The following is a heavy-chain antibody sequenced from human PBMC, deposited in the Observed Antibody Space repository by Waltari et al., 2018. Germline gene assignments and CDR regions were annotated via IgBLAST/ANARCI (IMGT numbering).Heavy chain of an antibody. J-gene: IGHJ3*02. CDR3: ARDRPFYDYIWGSYRYGAFDI. Sequence: QVQLVQSGAEVKKPGASVKVSCKASGYTFTGYYMHWVRQAPGQGLEWMGWINPNSGGTNYAKKCQGRVTMTRDTSISTAYMELSRLRSDDTAVYYCARDRPFYDYIWGSYRYGAFDIWGQGTMVTVSS. V-gene: IGHV1-2*02. CDR1: GYTFTGYY. D-gene: IGHD3-16*02. CDR2: INPNSGGT.